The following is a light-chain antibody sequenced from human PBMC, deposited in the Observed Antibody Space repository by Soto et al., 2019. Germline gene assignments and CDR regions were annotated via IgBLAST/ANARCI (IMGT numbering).Light chain of an antibody. V-gene: IGKV3-20*01. CDR2: GAS. CDR3: QQYGASPET. J-gene: IGKJ3*01. CDR1: QSVSSSY. Sequence: IVSTQSPGTVSLSPGETAPLSCRASQSVSSSYLAWYQQKPGQAPRLLIYGASSRATGIPDRFTGSGSGTDFTLTISRLEPEDFAVYYCQQYGASPETFGPGTKVDIK.